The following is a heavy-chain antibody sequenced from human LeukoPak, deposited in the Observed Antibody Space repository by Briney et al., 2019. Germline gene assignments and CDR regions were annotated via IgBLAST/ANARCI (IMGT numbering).Heavy chain of an antibody. CDR2: IYYSGST. CDR3: ARGGRGYYYDKTFDY. D-gene: IGHD3-22*01. CDR1: GGSISSYY. V-gene: IGHV4-59*12. J-gene: IGHJ4*02. Sequence: SETLSLTCTVSGGSISSYYWSWIRQPPGKGLEWIGYIYYSGSTNYNPSLKSRVTISVDTSKNQFSLKLSSVTAADTAVYYCARGGRGYYYDKTFDYWGQGTLVTVSS.